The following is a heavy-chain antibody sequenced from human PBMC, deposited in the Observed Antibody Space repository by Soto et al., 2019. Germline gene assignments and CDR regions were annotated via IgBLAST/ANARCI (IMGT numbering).Heavy chain of an antibody. J-gene: IGHJ4*02. CDR2: INHSGST. Sequence: QVQLQQWGAGLLKPSETLSLTCAVYGGSFSGYYWSWIRQPPGKGLEWIGEINHSGSTNYNPSLKSRVTISVDTSRIHFSLKRSSVTAADTAVYYWARRALSGTLYYWGQGTLVTVSS. V-gene: IGHV4-34*01. CDR1: GGSFSGYY. D-gene: IGHD2-15*01. CDR3: ARRALSGTLYY.